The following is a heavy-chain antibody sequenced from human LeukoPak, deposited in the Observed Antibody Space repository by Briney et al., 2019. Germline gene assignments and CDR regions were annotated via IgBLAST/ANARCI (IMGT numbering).Heavy chain of an antibody. CDR3: ERGYCSSTSCYFWGYYYGMDV. Sequence: PSETLSLTCAAYGVSFSGYYWSWIRQPPGKGLEWIGEINHSGSTNYNPSPKSVVTISVDTSNNQFSLKLSSVTAADTAVYYCERGYCSSTSCYFWGYYYGMDVWGQGTTVTVSS. D-gene: IGHD2-2*01. CDR1: GVSFSGYY. V-gene: IGHV4-34*01. CDR2: INHSGST. J-gene: IGHJ6*02.